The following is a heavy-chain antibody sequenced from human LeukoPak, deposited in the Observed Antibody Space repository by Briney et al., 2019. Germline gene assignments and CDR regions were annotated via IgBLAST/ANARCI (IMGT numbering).Heavy chain of an antibody. V-gene: IGHV4-34*01. Sequence: SETLSLTCAVYGGSFSGYYWSWIRQPPGKGLEWIGEINHSGSTNYNPSLKSRVTISVDTSKNQLSLKLSSVTAADTAAYYCARGLRNSSGSQIAYYFDYWGQGTLVTVSS. D-gene: IGHD3-22*01. CDR1: GGSFSGYY. CDR3: ARGLRNSSGSQIAYYFDY. J-gene: IGHJ4*02. CDR2: INHSGST.